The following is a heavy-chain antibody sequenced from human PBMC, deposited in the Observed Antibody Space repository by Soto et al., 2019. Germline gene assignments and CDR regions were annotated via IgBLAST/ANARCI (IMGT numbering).Heavy chain of an antibody. CDR1: GYSFTSYW. CDR2: IYPGDSDT. D-gene: IGHD5-12*01. Sequence: GESLKISCKGSGYSFTSYWIGWVRQMPGKGLEWMGIIYPGDSDTRYSPSFQGQVTISADKSISTAYLQWSSLKASDTAMYYCACGSLPYYYYYGMDVWGQGTTVTVSS. CDR3: ACGSLPYYYYYGMDV. J-gene: IGHJ6*02. V-gene: IGHV5-51*01.